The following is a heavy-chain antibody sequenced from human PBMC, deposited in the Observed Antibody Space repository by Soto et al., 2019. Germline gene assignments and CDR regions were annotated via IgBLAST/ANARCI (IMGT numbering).Heavy chain of an antibody. V-gene: IGHV3-7*01. CDR3: ARDGPWAFDI. J-gene: IGHJ3*02. CDR1: GFTFSTYW. Sequence: EVQLVESGGGLVQPGGSLRLSCGASGFTFSTYWMSWVRQAPGKGLEWVTNIKQDGSEKNYVDSVKGRFTISRDNAKNLLYLQMNSLRDEDTALYYCARDGPWAFDIWGQGTLVTVSS. CDR2: IKQDGSEK.